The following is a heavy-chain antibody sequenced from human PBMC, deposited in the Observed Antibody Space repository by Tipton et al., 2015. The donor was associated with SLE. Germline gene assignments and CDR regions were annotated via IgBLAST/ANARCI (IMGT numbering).Heavy chain of an antibody. CDR2: IHYSGTT. Sequence: TLSLTCAVYGGSFSGYYWSWIRQPPGKGLEWIGYIHYSGTTNYNPSLKSRVTISLDTSKNQFSLNLSSVTAADTAAYYCARDNLYNWFDPWGQGTLVTVSS. J-gene: IGHJ5*01. CDR3: ARDNLYNWFDP. CDR1: GGSFSGYY. V-gene: IGHV4-59*01.